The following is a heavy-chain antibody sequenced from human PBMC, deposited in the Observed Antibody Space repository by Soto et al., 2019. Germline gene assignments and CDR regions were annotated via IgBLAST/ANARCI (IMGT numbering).Heavy chain of an antibody. CDR2: INAGNGNT. V-gene: IGHV1-3*01. CDR1: GYTFTIYA. Sequence: ASVKVSCKASGYTFTIYAMHWVRQAPGQRLEWMGWINAGNGNTKYSQKFQGRVTITRDTSASTAYMELSSLRSEDTAVYYCARERDDYGDYGDFDIWGQGTRVNVSS. D-gene: IGHD4-17*01. J-gene: IGHJ3*02. CDR3: ARERDDYGDYGDFDI.